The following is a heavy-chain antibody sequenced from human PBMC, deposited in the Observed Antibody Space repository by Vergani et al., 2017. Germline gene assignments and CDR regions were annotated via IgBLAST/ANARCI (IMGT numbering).Heavy chain of an antibody. CDR3: AKADYDSSGYLDY. CDR1: GFTFSSYG. CDR2: IWYDGSNK. Sequence: QVQLVESGGGVVQPGRSLRLSCAASGFTFSSYGMHWVRQAPGKGLEWVAVIWYDGSNKYYADPVKGRFTISRDNSTNTLYLQMNRLIAVYTAVYYCAKADYDSSGYLDYWGQGTLVTVSS. V-gene: IGHV3-33*06. J-gene: IGHJ4*02. D-gene: IGHD3-22*01.